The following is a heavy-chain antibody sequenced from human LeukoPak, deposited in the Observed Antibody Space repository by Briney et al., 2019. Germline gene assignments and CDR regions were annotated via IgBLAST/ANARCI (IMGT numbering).Heavy chain of an antibody. Sequence: GGSLRLSCAASGFTFSSYWMHWVRQVPGKGLVWVSRIKTDGSSTSYADSVKGRFTISRDNSKNTLYLQMNSLRAEDTAVYYCARDEQAYCGGDCWMDVWGQGTTVTVSS. CDR1: GFTFSSYW. CDR3: ARDEQAYCGGDCWMDV. CDR2: IKTDGSST. V-gene: IGHV3-74*01. D-gene: IGHD2-21*02. J-gene: IGHJ6*02.